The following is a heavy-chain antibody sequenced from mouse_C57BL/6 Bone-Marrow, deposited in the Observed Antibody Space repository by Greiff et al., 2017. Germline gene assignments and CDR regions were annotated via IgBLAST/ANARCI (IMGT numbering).Heavy chain of an antibody. J-gene: IGHJ4*01. CDR1: GFTFSDYG. CDR2: ISSGSSTI. Sequence: DVQLVESGGGLVKPGGSLKLSCAASGFTFSDYGMHWVRQAPEKGLEWVAYISSGSSTIYYADKVKGRVTISRDNAKNTLFLQMTSLRSEDTAMYYCASSYSVNAMDYWGQGTSVTVSS. V-gene: IGHV5-17*01. CDR3: ASSYSVNAMDY. D-gene: IGHD2-12*01.